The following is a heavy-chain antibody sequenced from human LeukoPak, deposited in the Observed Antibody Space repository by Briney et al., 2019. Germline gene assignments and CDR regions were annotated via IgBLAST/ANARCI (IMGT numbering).Heavy chain of an antibody. Sequence: SETLSLTCTVSGGSISSSSYYWGWIRQPPGKGLEWIGSIYYSGSTYYNPSLKSRVTISVDTSKNQFSLKLSSVTAADTAVYYCASEQWLYWVYWGQGTLVTVSS. CDR1: GGSISSSSYY. D-gene: IGHD6-19*01. CDR2: IYYSGST. V-gene: IGHV4-39*01. CDR3: ASEQWLYWVY. J-gene: IGHJ4*02.